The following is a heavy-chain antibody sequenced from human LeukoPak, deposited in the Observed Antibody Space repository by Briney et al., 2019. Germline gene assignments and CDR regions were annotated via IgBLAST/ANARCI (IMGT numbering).Heavy chain of an antibody. V-gene: IGHV3-7*01. CDR3: AREAVAGPVVDY. D-gene: IGHD6-19*01. J-gene: IGHJ4*02. CDR1: GFTFSSYW. CDR2: IKQDGSEK. Sequence: SGGSLRLSCAASGFTFSSYWMSWVRQPPGKVLEWVANIKQDGSEKYYVDSVKGRFTISRDNAKNSLYLQMNSLRAEDTAVYYCAREAVAGPVVDYWGQGTLVTVSS.